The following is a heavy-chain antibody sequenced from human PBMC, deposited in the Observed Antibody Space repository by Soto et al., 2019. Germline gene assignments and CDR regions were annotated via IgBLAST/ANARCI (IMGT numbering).Heavy chain of an antibody. J-gene: IGHJ6*02. Sequence: QLTLKESGPTLVKPTQTLTLTCTFSGFSLSTGGMGVGWIRQPPGKALEWLALIYWDGDRRYRPSLMSRLTIAKDTSKNQVVLTMTNMDPVDTATYYCVHSRCGGDCLQSYSSHYYYGMDIWGQGTTVTVSS. CDR3: VHSRCGGDCLQSYSSHYYYGMDI. D-gene: IGHD2-21*02. CDR2: IYWDGDR. V-gene: IGHV2-5*02. CDR1: GFSLSTGGMG.